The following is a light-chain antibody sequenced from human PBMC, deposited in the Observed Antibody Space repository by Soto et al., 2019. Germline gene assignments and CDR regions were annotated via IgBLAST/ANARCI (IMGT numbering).Light chain of an antibody. V-gene: IGKV1-39*01. CDR3: QQTYRTPLT. CDR1: QSIGSW. CDR2: AAS. J-gene: IGKJ4*01. Sequence: DIQMTHSPSTLSGSVVDRVTITFRASQSIGSWLAWYQQKPGKAPKLLIYAASSLHSGVPSRFSGSGSGTDFTLTISSLQPEDFATYSCQQTYRTPLTFGGGTKVDTK.